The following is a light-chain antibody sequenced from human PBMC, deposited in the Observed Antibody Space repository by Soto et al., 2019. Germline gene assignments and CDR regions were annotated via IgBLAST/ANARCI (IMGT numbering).Light chain of an antibody. CDR1: QSISSY. V-gene: IGKV3-11*01. J-gene: IGKJ1*01. CDR3: QQRSNWPRT. CDR2: DAS. Sequence: EIVLTQSPATLSLSPGERATLSGRASQSISSYLAWYQQKPGQAPSLLIYDASNRATGIPARFSGSGSGTDFTLTISSLEPEDFAVYYCQQRSNWPRTFGQGTKVDIK.